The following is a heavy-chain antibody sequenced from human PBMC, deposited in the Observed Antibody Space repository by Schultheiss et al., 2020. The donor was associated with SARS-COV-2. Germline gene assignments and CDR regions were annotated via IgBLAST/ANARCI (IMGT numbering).Heavy chain of an antibody. Sequence: GESLKISCAASGFTFSSYAMSWVRQAPGKGLEWVSAISGSGGSTYYADSVKGRFTISRDNSKNTLYLQMNSLRAEDTAVYYCAKEGSGWSSVDYWGQGTLVTVSS. J-gene: IGHJ4*02. D-gene: IGHD6-19*01. CDR2: ISGSGGST. CDR3: AKEGSGWSSVDY. V-gene: IGHV3-23*01. CDR1: GFTFSSYA.